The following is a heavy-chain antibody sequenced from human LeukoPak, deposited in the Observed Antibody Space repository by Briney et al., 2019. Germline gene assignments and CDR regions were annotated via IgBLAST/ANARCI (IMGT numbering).Heavy chain of an antibody. J-gene: IGHJ4*02. Sequence: GASVKVSFKASGYTFTGYYMHWVRQAPGQGLEWMGWINPNSGGTNSAQKFQGRVTMTRDTSISTAYMELSRLRSDDTAVYYCARPRDYYDSSAYEDWGQGTLVTVSS. CDR3: ARPRDYYDSSAYED. CDR2: INPNSGGT. D-gene: IGHD3-22*01. V-gene: IGHV1-2*02. CDR1: GYTFTGYY.